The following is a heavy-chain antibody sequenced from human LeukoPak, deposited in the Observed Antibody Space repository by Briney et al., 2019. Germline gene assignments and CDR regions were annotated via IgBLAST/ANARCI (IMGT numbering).Heavy chain of an antibody. V-gene: IGHV4-59*12. Sequence: SETLSLTCTVSGGSISSYYWSWIRQPPGKGLEWIGYIYYSGSTYYNPSLKSRVTISMNTSKNQFSLKLTSVTAADTAVYYCARAGGSGLIDYWGQGTLVTVSS. CDR3: ARAGGSGLIDY. D-gene: IGHD6-19*01. CDR1: GGSISSYY. J-gene: IGHJ4*02. CDR2: IYYSGST.